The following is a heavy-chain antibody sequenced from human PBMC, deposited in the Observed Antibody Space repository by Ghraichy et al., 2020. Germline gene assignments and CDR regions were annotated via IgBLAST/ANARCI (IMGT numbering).Heavy chain of an antibody. CDR2: ISGSGGST. CDR1: GFTFSSYA. V-gene: IGHV3-23*01. Sequence: GGSLRLSCAASGFTFSSYAMSWVRQAPGKGLEWVSAISGSGGSTYYADSVKGRFTISRDNSKNTLYLQMNSLRAEDTAVYYCANVDTAMGDFDYWGQGTLVTVSS. J-gene: IGHJ4*02. D-gene: IGHD5-18*01. CDR3: ANVDTAMGDFDY.